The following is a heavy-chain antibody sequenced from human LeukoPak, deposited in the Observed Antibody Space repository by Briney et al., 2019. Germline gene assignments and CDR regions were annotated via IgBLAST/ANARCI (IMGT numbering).Heavy chain of an antibody. CDR1: GYTFTSYY. V-gene: IGHV1-46*01. CDR2: INPSGGST. CDR3: ARSWVVASPSSGMDV. J-gene: IGHJ6*02. D-gene: IGHD2-15*01. Sequence: ASVKVSCKASGYTFTSYYMHWVRQAPGQGLEWMGIINPSGGSTSYAQKFQGRVTMTRDTSTSTVYMELSSLRSEDTAVYYCARSWVVASPSSGMDVWGQGTTVTVSS.